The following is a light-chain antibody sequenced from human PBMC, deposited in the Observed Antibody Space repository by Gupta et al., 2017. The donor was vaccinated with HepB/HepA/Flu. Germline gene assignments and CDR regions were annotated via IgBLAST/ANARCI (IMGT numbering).Light chain of an antibody. CDR1: QSVSSTY. CDR3: QQEDNVPVT. Sequence: EIVMTQSPATLSLSPGQRATLSCRASQSVSSTYLSWYQQKPGQAPRLLIYAASTRATGIPARFSGSGSETDFTLTISSRQPEDSAVYYCQQEDNVPVTFGQGTTVEIK. V-gene: IGKV3/OR2-268*02. J-gene: IGKJ2*01. CDR2: AAS.